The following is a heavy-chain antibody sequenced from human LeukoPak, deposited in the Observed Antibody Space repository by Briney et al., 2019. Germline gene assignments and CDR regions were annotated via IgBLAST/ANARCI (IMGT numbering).Heavy chain of an antibody. CDR1: GYTFTSYG. CDR3: ARDRSSSWPFDY. J-gene: IGHJ4*02. D-gene: IGHD6-13*01. CDR2: ISAYNGNT. Sequence: ASVKVSCKASGYTFTSYGISWVRLAPGQGLEWMGWISAYNGNTNYAQKLQGRVTMTTDTSTSTAYMELRSLRSDDMAVYYCARDRSSSWPFDYWGQGTLVTVSS. V-gene: IGHV1-18*03.